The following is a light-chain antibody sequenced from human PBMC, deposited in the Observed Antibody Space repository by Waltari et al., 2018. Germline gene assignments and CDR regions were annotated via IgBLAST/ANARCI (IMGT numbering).Light chain of an antibody. CDR3: CTYAGSSTYA. CDR2: DFT. V-gene: IGLV2-23*02. Sequence: QSALTQPASVSGSPGQSTTISCTGTSNDVGDYSLVSWYQQHTGKAPKLIIYDFTKRPSGVSDRFSGSKSGNTAFLTISGLQAEDEADYHCCTYAGSSTYAFGTGTTVSVL. CDR1: SNDVGDYSL. J-gene: IGLJ1*01.